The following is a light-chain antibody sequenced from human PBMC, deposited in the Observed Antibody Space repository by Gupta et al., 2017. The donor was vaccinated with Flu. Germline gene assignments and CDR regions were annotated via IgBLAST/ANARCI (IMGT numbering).Light chain of an antibody. J-gene: IGKJ1*01. CDR1: QSVSSY. Sequence: EIVLTQSPATLSLSPGERATLSCRASQSVSSYLAWYQQNPGQAPRLLIYDASNRPTGIPDRFSGSGCETDFSLTSSIRETEGFAVYYVQYGRVLHTFGQGTKVEIK. V-gene: IGKV3-11*01. CDR2: DAS. CDR3: QYGRVLHT.